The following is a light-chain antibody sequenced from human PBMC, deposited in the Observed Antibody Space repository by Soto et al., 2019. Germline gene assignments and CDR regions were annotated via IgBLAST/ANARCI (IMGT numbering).Light chain of an antibody. CDR3: QQYNNWPLT. CDR1: QCVSTN. V-gene: IGKV3-15*01. CDR2: GAS. J-gene: IGKJ4*01. Sequence: EIVMTQSPATLSVSPGERATLSCRASQCVSTNIAWYQQKPGQAPRLLIHGASTRATGISARFRGSGFGTEFTLTFSCLPSEDLAVYYCQQYNNWPLTFGGGTNVEIK.